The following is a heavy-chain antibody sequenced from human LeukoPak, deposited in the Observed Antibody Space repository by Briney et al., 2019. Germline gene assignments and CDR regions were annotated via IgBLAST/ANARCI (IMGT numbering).Heavy chain of an antibody. CDR1: GFTSSSYA. CDR2: ISYDGSNK. V-gene: IGHV3-30-3*01. CDR3: ARGYCSGGSCYDY. D-gene: IGHD2-15*01. J-gene: IGHJ4*02. Sequence: GGTLRLSCAASGFTSSSYAMHWVRQAPGKGLEWVALISYDGSNKYYADSVKGRFTISRDNSKNTLYLQMNSLRAEDTAVYYCARGYCSGGSCYDYWGQGTLVTVSS.